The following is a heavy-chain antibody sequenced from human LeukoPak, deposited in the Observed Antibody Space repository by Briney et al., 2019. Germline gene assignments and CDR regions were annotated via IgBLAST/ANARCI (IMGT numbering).Heavy chain of an antibody. CDR2: MNPNSGNT. J-gene: IGHJ5*02. Sequence: ASVKVSCKASGYTFTSYDINWVRQAPGQGLEWMGWMNPNSGNTGYAQKFQGRVTMTRNTSISTAYMELSSLRSEDTAVYYCARGLVRPWRCWFDPWGQGTLVTVSS. CDR1: GYTFTSYD. CDR3: ARGLVRPWRCWFDP. V-gene: IGHV1-8*01.